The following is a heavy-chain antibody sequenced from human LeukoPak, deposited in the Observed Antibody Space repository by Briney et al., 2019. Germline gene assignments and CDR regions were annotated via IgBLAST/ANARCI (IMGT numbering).Heavy chain of an antibody. V-gene: IGHV3-21*01. Sequence: GGSLRLSCAASGFTFSSYSMNWVRQAPGKGLEWVSSISSSSSYIYYADSVKGRFTISRDNAKNSLFLQMNSLTADDTAVYYCARDRGYGSGSSQNWFDPWGQGTLVTASS. J-gene: IGHJ5*02. D-gene: IGHD3-10*01. CDR3: ARDRGYGSGSSQNWFDP. CDR2: ISSSSSYI. CDR1: GFTFSSYS.